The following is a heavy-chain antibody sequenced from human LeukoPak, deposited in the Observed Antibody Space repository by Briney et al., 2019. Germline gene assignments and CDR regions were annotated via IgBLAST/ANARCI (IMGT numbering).Heavy chain of an antibody. Sequence: SETLSLTCAVSGYSISSGYYWGWIRQPPGKGPEWIGSIYHSGSTYYNPSLKSRVTISVDTSKNQFSLKLSSVTAADTAVYYCARGGTGNWFDPWGQGTLVTVSS. CDR1: GYSISSGYY. D-gene: IGHD1-1*01. CDR2: IYHSGST. CDR3: ARGGTGNWFDP. V-gene: IGHV4-38-2*01. J-gene: IGHJ5*02.